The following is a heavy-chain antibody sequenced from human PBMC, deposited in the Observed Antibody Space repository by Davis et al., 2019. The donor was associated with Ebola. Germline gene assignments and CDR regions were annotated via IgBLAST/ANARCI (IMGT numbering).Heavy chain of an antibody. D-gene: IGHD4-17*01. CDR1: GVSISSSSYY. CDR2: IYYSGST. Sequence: SETLSLTCAVSGVSISSSSYYWGWIRQPPGKGLEWIGSIYYSGSTYYNPSLKSRVTISADTSKNQFSLKLRSVTAADTAVYYCAKHPGDYGGYYRNWGQGTLVTVSS. J-gene: IGHJ4*02. V-gene: IGHV4-39*01. CDR3: AKHPGDYGGYYRN.